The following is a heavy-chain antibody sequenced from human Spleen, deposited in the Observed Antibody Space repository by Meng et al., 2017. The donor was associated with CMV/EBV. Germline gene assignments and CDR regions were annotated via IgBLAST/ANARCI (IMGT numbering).Heavy chain of an antibody. J-gene: IGHJ6*02. Sequence: GESLKISCAASGFTFSSYWMHWVRQAPGKGLVWVSRINSDGSSTSYADSVKGRFTISRDNTKNMVYLHMNSLRADDTARYYCARLGSYTYYYYGMDVWGQGTTVTVSS. D-gene: IGHD1-26*01. CDR2: INSDGSST. CDR3: ARLGSYTYYYYGMDV. CDR1: GFTFSSYW. V-gene: IGHV3-74*01.